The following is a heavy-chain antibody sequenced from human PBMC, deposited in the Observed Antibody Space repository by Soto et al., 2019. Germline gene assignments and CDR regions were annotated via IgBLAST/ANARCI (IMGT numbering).Heavy chain of an antibody. V-gene: IGHV3-33*01. CDR3: ARDGGYGSGSREDY. J-gene: IGHJ4*02. Sequence: QVQLVESGGGVVQPGRSLRLSCAASGFSFNSYVMHWVRQAPGKGLEWVAIIWYDGSNKYYADSVKGRFTISRDNSKNTLYLQMNSLRAEDTAMYYCARDGGYGSGSREDYWGQGTLVTVSS. D-gene: IGHD3-10*01. CDR1: GFSFNSYV. CDR2: IWYDGSNK.